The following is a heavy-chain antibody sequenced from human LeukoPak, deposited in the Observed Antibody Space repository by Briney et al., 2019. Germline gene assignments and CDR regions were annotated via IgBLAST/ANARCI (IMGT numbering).Heavy chain of an antibody. V-gene: IGHV1-18*01. J-gene: IGHJ1*01. CDR3: ARGHDYVWGSYRPPEYFQH. D-gene: IGHD3-16*02. CDR1: GYTFTSYG. Sequence: ASEKVSCKASGYTFTSYGISWVRQAPGQGLEWMGWISAYNGNTNYAQKLQGRVTMTTDTSTSTAYMELRSLRSDDTAVYYCARGHDYVWGSYRPPEYFQHWGQGTLVTVSS. CDR2: ISAYNGNT.